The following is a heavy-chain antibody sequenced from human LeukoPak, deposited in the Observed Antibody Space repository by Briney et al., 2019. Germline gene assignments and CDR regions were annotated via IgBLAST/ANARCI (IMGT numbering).Heavy chain of an antibody. J-gene: IGHJ4*02. CDR1: GFTFSTYS. CDR2: ISSSSSST. CDR3: AKESKDTAMAGFDY. D-gene: IGHD5-18*01. Sequence: GGSLRLSCAASGFTFSTYSMSWVRQAPGKGLEWVSSISSSSSSTYYADSVKGRFTISRDNAKNSLYLQMNSLRAEDTAVYYCAKESKDTAMAGFDYWGQGTLVTVSS. V-gene: IGHV3-21*01.